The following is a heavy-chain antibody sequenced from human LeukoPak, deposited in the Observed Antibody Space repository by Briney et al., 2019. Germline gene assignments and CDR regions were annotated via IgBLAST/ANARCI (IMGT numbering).Heavy chain of an antibody. J-gene: IGHJ4*02. Sequence: GGSLRLSCAASGFTFSSYGMHWVRQAPGKGLEWVAFIRYDGSNKYYADSVKGRFTISRDNSKNTLYLQMNSLRAEDTAVYYCAKLLLRFLEWLSPLDYWGQGTLVTVSS. D-gene: IGHD3-3*01. CDR1: GFTFSSYG. CDR3: AKLLLRFLEWLSPLDY. CDR2: IRYDGSNK. V-gene: IGHV3-30*02.